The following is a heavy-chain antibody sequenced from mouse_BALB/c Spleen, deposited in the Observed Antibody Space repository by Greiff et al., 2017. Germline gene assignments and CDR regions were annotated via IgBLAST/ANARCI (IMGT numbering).Heavy chain of an antibody. Sequence: EVKLVESGGDLVKPGGSLKLSCAASGFTFSSYYMSWVRQTPEKRLELVAAINSNGGSTYYPDTVKGRFTISRDNAKNTLYLQMSSLKSEDTALYYCARRGGYDGYYAMDYWGQGTSVTVSS. J-gene: IGHJ4*01. CDR3: ARRGGYDGYYAMDY. D-gene: IGHD2-2*01. V-gene: IGHV5-6-2*01. CDR1: GFTFSSYY. CDR2: INSNGGST.